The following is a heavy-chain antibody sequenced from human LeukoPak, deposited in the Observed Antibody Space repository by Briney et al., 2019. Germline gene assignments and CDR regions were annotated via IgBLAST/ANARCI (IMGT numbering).Heavy chain of an antibody. J-gene: IGHJ4*02. CDR1: GVSFSSSSYN. Sequence: SETLSLTCTVSGVSFSSSSYNWGWIRQPPGKGLEWIGTFYYSGSTFYNPSLKSRVTISVDTSRNQFSLKLSSVTAADTAVYYCARLGPSGSGDYWGNKVKYFDYWGQGTLVTVSS. V-gene: IGHV4-39*01. CDR3: ARLGPSGSGDYWGNKVKYFDY. CDR2: FYYSGST. D-gene: IGHD4-17*01.